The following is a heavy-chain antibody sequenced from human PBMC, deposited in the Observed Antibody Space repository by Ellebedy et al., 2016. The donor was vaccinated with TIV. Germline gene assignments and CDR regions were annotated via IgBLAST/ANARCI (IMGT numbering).Heavy chain of an antibody. CDR1: GFTFGDCA. CDR2: IRSKAYGGTT. D-gene: IGHD6-13*01. V-gene: IGHV3-49*04. J-gene: IGHJ6*02. Sequence: GESLKLSXTASGFTFGDCAMSWVRQAPGKGLEWVSFIRSKAYGGTTEYAASVKGRFTISRDDSKSIAYLQMNSLKAEDTAVYYCTRDLTTLAAAGTGIYYYTMDVWGQGTTVTVSS. CDR3: TRDLTTLAAAGTGIYYYTMDV.